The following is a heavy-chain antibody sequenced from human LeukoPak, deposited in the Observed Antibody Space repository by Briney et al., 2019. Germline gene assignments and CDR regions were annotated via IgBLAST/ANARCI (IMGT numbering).Heavy chain of an antibody. D-gene: IGHD3-22*01. Sequence: PSETLSLTCAVYGGSFSGYYWSWIRQPPGKGLEWIGEINHSGSTNYNPFLKSRVTISVDTSKNQFSLKLSSVTAADTAVYYCARGPLWLLLRLDYFDYWGQGTLVTVSS. J-gene: IGHJ4*02. CDR3: ARGPLWLLLRLDYFDY. CDR1: GGSFSGYY. V-gene: IGHV4-34*01. CDR2: INHSGST.